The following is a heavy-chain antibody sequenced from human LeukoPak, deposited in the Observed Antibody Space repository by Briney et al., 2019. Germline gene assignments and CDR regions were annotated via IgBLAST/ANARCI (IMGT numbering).Heavy chain of an antibody. CDR1: GFTFSSYA. CDR3: AKGVDYNFWGGYIHYYFDL. V-gene: IGHV3-23*01. CDR2: ISGSGGST. J-gene: IGHJ2*01. D-gene: IGHD3-3*01. Sequence: GGSLRLSCAASGFTFSSYAMSWVRQAPGKGLEWVSAISGSGGSTYYADSVKGRFTISRDNSKNTLFLQMNSLRAEDTAVYYCAKGVDYNFWGGYIHYYFDLWGRDTLVTVSS.